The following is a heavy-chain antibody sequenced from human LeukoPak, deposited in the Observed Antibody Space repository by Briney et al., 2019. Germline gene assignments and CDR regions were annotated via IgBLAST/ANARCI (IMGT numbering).Heavy chain of an antibody. V-gene: IGHV3-48*01. CDR1: AFTFSDHS. CDR2: ISGRSSTI. J-gene: IGHJ4*02. Sequence: GGSLRLSCAASAFTFSDHSMNWVRQAPGKGLEWVSYISGRSSTIYYADSVKGRFTISRDNAKSSMYLQMNSLRAEDTAVYYCARDRLKSGSYYFDYWGQGTLVTVSS. CDR3: ARDRLKSGSYYFDY. D-gene: IGHD1-26*01.